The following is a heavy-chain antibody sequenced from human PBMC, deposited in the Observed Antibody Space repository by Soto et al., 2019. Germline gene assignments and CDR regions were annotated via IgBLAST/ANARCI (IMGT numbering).Heavy chain of an antibody. CDR3: ARGVGYSYGGDAFDI. CDR2: IYYSGST. J-gene: IGHJ3*02. Sequence: SETLSLTCTVSGGSISSYYWSWIRQPPGKGLEWIGYIYYSGSTNYNPSLKSRVTISVDTSKNQFSLKLSSVTAADTAVYYCARGVGYSYGGDAFDIWGQGTMVTVSS. D-gene: IGHD5-18*01. CDR1: GGSISSYY. V-gene: IGHV4-59*01.